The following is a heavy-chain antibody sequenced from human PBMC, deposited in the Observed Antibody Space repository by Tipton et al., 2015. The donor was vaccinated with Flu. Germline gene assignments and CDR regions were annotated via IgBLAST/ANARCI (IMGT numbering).Heavy chain of an antibody. CDR2: IYYSGST. Sequence: TLSLTCTVSGGSIISGGYYWSWIRQHPGKGLEWIGYIYYSGSTYYNPSLKSRVTISIDTSKNQFSLKLSSVTAADTAVYYCSRALQNYFDYWGQGTLVTVSS. CDR1: GGSIISGGYY. CDR3: SRALQNYFDY. V-gene: IGHV4-31*03. J-gene: IGHJ4*02.